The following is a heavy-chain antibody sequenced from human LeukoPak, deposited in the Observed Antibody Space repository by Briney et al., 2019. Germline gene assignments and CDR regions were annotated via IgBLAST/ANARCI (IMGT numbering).Heavy chain of an antibody. CDR2: ISNGNT. CDR1: GGSISAYY. Sequence: SETLSLTCSVAGGSISAYYWNWIRQTPGKGLEWIGHISNGNTDYNPSLKSRVTISVDTSKNQFSLKLTSVTAADTAVYYCARDKAHSYGRYFDPWGQGALVIVSS. CDR3: ARDKAHSYGRYFDP. J-gene: IGHJ5*02. V-gene: IGHV4-59*01. D-gene: IGHD5-18*01.